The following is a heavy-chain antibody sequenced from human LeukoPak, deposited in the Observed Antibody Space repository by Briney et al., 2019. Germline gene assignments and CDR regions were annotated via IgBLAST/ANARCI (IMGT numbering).Heavy chain of an antibody. CDR3: ARDGKGIAAAGTPGFDY. V-gene: IGHV4-4*02. CDR2: IYHSGST. J-gene: IGHJ4*02. Sequence: SGTLSLTCAVSGGSISSSNWWSWVRQPPGKGLEWIGEIYHSGSTNYNPSLKSRVTISVDTSKNQFSLKLSSVTAADTAVYYCARDGKGIAAAGTPGFDYWGQGTLVTVSS. D-gene: IGHD6-13*01. CDR1: GGSISSSNW.